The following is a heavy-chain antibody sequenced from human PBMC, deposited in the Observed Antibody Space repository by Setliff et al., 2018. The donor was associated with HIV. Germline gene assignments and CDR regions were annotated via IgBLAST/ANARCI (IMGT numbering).Heavy chain of an antibody. CDR2: VASSGNI. CDR1: GASISSSSHY. Sequence: SETLSLTCTVSGASISSSSHYWGWIRRPPGKGLEWIGHVASSGNIDYNPSLKSRVTISADTSKNQFSLKLTSVTTADTATYYCSRGPPFDRWGRGTLVTVSS. J-gene: IGHJ2*01. CDR3: SRGPPFDR. V-gene: IGHV4-61*05.